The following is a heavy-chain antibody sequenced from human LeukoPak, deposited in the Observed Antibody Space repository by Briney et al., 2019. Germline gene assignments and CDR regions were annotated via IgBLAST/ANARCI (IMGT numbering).Heavy chain of an antibody. CDR1: GFTFSSYW. J-gene: IGHJ4*02. Sequence: GGSLRLSCAASGFTFSSYWMHWVRQAPGKGLVWVSRINSDGSSTTYADSVKGRFTISRDNAKNTLYLQMNSLRVEDTAVYYCARDVYYYHDSSGTGGYFDYWGQGTLVTVSS. V-gene: IGHV3-74*01. D-gene: IGHD3-22*01. CDR2: INSDGSST. CDR3: ARDVYYYHDSSGTGGYFDY.